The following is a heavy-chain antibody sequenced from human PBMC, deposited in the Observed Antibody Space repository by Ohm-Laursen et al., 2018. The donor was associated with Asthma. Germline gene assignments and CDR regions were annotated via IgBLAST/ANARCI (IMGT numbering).Heavy chain of an antibody. D-gene: IGHD2/OR15-2a*01. V-gene: IGHV3-30*18. CDR1: GFTFSSYG. CDR3: AKDVSQYIPYYFDY. Sequence: SLRLSCAASGFTFSSYGMHWVRQAPGKGLEWVAVVSYDGSNKYYADSVKGRFTISRDNAKNTLYLEMNSLRAEDTAVYYCAKDVSQYIPYYFDYWGQGTLVTVSS. J-gene: IGHJ4*02. CDR2: VSYDGSNK.